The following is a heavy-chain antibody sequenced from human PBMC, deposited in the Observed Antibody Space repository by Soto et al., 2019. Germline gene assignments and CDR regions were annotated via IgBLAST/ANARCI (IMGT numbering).Heavy chain of an antibody. CDR1: GFTFSSYA. CDR3: ARDGMDHDAFDI. V-gene: IGHV3-30-3*01. CDR2: ISYDGSNK. D-gene: IGHD1-20*01. Sequence: PGGSLRLSCAASGFTFSSYAMHWVRQAPGKGLEWVAVISYDGSNKYYADSVKGRFTISRDNSKNTLYLQMNSLRAEDTAVYYCARDGMDHDAFDIWGQGTMVTVSS. J-gene: IGHJ3*02.